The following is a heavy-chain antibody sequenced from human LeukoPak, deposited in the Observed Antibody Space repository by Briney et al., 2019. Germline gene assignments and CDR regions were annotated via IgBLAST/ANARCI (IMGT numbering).Heavy chain of an antibody. D-gene: IGHD1-26*01. CDR2: IHDSGGT. CDR1: GGSFSGYY. Sequence: SQTLSLTCAVYGGSFSGYYWSWIRQPPGKGLEWIGYIHDSGGTNSNPALKTRVTISVDTSKNQFPLNLSSVTAADTAVYYCARGIGSYGAYFDYWGQGTLVTVSS. V-gene: IGHV4-59*01. CDR3: ARGIGSYGAYFDY. J-gene: IGHJ4*02.